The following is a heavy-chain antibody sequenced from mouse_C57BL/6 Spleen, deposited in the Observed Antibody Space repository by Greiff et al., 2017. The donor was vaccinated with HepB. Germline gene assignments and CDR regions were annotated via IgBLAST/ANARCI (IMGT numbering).Heavy chain of an antibody. V-gene: IGHV5-6*02. CDR1: GFTFSSYG. CDR2: ISSGGSYT. Sequence: DVMLVESGGDLVKPGGSLKLSCAASGFTFSSYGMSWVRQTPDKRLEWVATISSGGSYTYYPDSVKGRFTISRDNAKNTLYLQMSSLKSEDTAMYYCARRNYGNSYAMDYWGQGTSVTVSS. D-gene: IGHD2-1*01. J-gene: IGHJ4*01. CDR3: ARRNYGNSYAMDY.